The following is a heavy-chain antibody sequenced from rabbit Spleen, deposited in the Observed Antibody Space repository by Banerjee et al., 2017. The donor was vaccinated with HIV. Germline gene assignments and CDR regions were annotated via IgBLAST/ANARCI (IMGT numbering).Heavy chain of an antibody. CDR3: VRDLGYAGYADHDYAYFNL. V-gene: IGHV1S45*01. CDR2: IDPVFGST. J-gene: IGHJ4*01. CDR1: GFSFSSSYW. Sequence: EESGGDLVKPEGSLTLTCTASGFSFSSSYWICWVRQAPGKGPEWIAYIDPVFGSTYYASWVNGRFTISSHNAQNTLYLQLNSLTVADTASYFCVRDLGYAGYADHDYAYFNLWGPGTLVTVS. D-gene: IGHD7-1*01.